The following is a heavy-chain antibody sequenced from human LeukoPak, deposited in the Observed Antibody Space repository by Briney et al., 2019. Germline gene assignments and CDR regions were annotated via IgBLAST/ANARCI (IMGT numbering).Heavy chain of an antibody. D-gene: IGHD2-15*01. V-gene: IGHV4-31*03. CDR2: IYYSGST. CDR1: GGSISSGGYY. J-gene: IGHJ3*02. CDR3: ARYCSGGSCSRDAFDI. Sequence: SETLSLTCTASGGSISSGGYYWSWIRQHPGKGLEWIGYIYYSGSTYYNPSLKSRVTISVDTSKNQFSLNLSSVTAADTAVYYCARYCSGGSCSRDAFDIWGQGTMVTVSS.